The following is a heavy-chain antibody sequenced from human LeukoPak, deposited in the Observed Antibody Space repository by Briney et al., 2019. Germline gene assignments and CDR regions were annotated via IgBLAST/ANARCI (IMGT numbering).Heavy chain of an antibody. D-gene: IGHD1-1*01. CDR1: GFTFSKFW. CDR2: ISGSGGGT. Sequence: PGGSLRLSCAASGFTFSKFWMTWVRQAPGKGLEWVSSISGSGGGTYYADSVKGRFTISRDNSKNTLYLQMNSLRADDTAVYYCAKLTGGTGTIPFDYWGQGTLVTVSS. CDR3: AKLTGGTGTIPFDY. V-gene: IGHV3-23*01. J-gene: IGHJ4*02.